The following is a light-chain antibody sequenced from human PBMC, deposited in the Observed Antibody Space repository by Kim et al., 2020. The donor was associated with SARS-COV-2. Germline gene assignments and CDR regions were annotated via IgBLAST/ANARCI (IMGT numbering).Light chain of an antibody. CDR2: HAS. CDR1: HSVITNH. CDR3: KHSDHSPPIT. V-gene: IGKV3-20*01. J-gene: IGKJ3*01. Sequence: EIVLTQSPGTLSLSPGERATLSCRASHSVITNHLAWYQQKPGQAPRLLIYHASKRATGIPDRFSGSGSGTDFTLSISRLEPDDFAVYYCKHSDHSPPITFAHGTKVDIK.